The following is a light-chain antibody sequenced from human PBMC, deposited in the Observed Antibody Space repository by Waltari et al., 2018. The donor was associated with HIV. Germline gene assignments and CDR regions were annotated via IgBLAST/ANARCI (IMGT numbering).Light chain of an antibody. Sequence: QSVLTQPPSVSGAPGQRVTISCTGSSSNIGAHYDVHWYQQLPGTAPKLLIYGNNNRPSGVPDRCSGCKSGTSASLAITGLQAEDEADYYCQSYDSSLSGSGVFGGGTKLTVL. CDR1: SSNIGAHYD. J-gene: IGLJ3*02. V-gene: IGLV1-40*01. CDR2: GNN. CDR3: QSYDSSLSGSGV.